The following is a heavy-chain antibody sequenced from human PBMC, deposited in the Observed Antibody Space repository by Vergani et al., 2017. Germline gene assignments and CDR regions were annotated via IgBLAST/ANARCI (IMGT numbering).Heavy chain of an antibody. CDR2: IYYSGST. CDR1: GGSISSYY. CDR3: ARGYCSSTSGYVNYFDY. D-gene: IGHD2-2*01. Sequence: QVQLQESGPGLVKPSETLSLTCTVSGGSISSYYWSWIRQPPGKGLEWIGYIYYSGSTNYNPSLKSRVTISVDTSKNQFSLKLSSVTAADTAVYYCARGYCSSTSGYVNYFDYWGQGNLVTVSS. V-gene: IGHV4-59*01. J-gene: IGHJ4*02.